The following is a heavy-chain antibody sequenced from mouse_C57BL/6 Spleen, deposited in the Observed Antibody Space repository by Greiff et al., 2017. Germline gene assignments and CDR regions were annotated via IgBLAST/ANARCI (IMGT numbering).Heavy chain of an antibody. Sequence: VQLQQPGAELVKPGASVKLSCKASGYTFTSYWMHWVKQRPGQGLAWIGMIHPNSGSTNYNEKFKSKATLTVDKSSSTAYMQLSSLTSEDSAVYYCASPYDYYFDYWGQGTTLTVSS. CDR3: ASPYDYYFDY. V-gene: IGHV1-64*01. CDR2: IHPNSGST. D-gene: IGHD2-3*01. CDR1: GYTFTSYW. J-gene: IGHJ2*01.